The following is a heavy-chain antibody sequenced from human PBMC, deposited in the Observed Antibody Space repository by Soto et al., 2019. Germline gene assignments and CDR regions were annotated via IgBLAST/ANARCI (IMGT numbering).Heavy chain of an antibody. CDR3: ARDWRHGAVDAREGAYYFDY. Sequence: GGSLRLSCAASGFTFSSYGMHWVRQAPGKGLEWVAVIWYDGSNKYYADSVKGRFTISRDNSKNTLYLQMNSLRAEDTAVYYCARDWRHGAVDAREGAYYFDYWGQGTLVTVSS. V-gene: IGHV3-33*01. D-gene: IGHD6-19*01. CDR2: IWYDGSNK. CDR1: GFTFSSYG. J-gene: IGHJ4*02.